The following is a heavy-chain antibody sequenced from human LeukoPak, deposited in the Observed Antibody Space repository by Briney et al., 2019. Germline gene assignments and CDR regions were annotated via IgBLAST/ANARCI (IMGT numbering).Heavy chain of an antibody. J-gene: IGHJ4*02. CDR3: ARVTGLAAAES. CDR1: GGSISSYY. Sequence: SVTLSLTCTVSGGSISSYYWSWIRQPPGKGLEWIGYIYYSGSTNYNPSLKSRVTISVDTSKNQFSLKLSSVTAADTAVYYCARVTGLAAAESWGQGTLVTVSS. V-gene: IGHV4-59*01. D-gene: IGHD6-13*01. CDR2: IYYSGST.